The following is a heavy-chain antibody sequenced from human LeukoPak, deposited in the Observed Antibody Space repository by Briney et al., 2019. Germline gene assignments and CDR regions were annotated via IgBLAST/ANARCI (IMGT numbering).Heavy chain of an antibody. CDR1: GFTFSSYW. Sequence: PGGSLRLSCAASGFTFSSYWMNWARQAPGKGLDWAASITLNGNVNYYVDPAKRPFTIPRVNAKTSLSLQMSNLRAEDTAVYFCARAGGLHVWGQGATVTVSS. CDR2: ITLNGNVN. V-gene: IGHV3-7*03. J-gene: IGHJ6*02. CDR3: ARAGGLHV.